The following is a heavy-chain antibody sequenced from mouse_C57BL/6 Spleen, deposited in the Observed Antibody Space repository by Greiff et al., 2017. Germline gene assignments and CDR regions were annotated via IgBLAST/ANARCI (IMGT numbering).Heavy chain of an antibody. CDR2: ISDGGSYT. Sequence: EVKVVESGGGLVKPGGSLKLSCAASGFTFSSYAMSWVRQTPEKRLEWVATISDGGSYTYYPDNVKGRFTISRDNAKNNLYLQMSHLKSEDTAMYYCARDRDDYPYYAMDYWGQGTSGTVSS. V-gene: IGHV5-4*01. CDR1: GFTFSSYA. D-gene: IGHD2-4*01. CDR3: ARDRDDYPYYAMDY. J-gene: IGHJ4*01.